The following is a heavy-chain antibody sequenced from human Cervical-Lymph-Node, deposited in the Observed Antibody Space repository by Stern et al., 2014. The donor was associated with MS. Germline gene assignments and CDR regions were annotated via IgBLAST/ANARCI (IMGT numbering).Heavy chain of an antibody. V-gene: IGHV3-30*18. D-gene: IGHD6-13*01. J-gene: IGHJ4*02. CDR1: GFTFNSYG. CDR2: ISYEGSQE. CDR3: AKAEYSSSWPPAY. Sequence: VQLLESGGGVVQPGRSLRLSCAASGFTFNSYGMHWVRQAPGKGLEWVAVISYEGSQEYYADSVRGRFPISRDKSKNTMFLQMNSLRAEDTAVYYCAKAEYSSSWPPAYWGQGTLVIVSS.